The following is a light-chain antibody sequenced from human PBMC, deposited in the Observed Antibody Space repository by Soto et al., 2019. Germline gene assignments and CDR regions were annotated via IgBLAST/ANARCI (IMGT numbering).Light chain of an antibody. CDR2: AAS. J-gene: IGKJ2*01. CDR1: QRISNR. V-gene: IGKV1-12*01. CDR3: QQANSFPYT. Sequence: DIQMTHSPSSVSASVGDKATITFRASQRISNRLAWYQQKPGKAPKLLIYAASSLQSGVPSRFSGSGSGTDFTLTISSLQTEDFATYYCQQANSFPYTFGQGTKLEIK.